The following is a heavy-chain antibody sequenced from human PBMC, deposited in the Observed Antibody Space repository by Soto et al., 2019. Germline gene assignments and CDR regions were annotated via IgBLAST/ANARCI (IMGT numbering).Heavy chain of an antibody. Sequence: QVQLQESGTGLVQPSGTLSLTCAVSGDSINNSHWWSWVRQTPGKGLEWIGETYHSGTTNYNPSLKTRVTISIDKSKNQFSLKMNSVTAADTAVYYCAREVNSSPARGPNWLDPWGQGTLVTVSS. V-gene: IGHV4-4*02. CDR2: TYHSGTT. D-gene: IGHD6-13*01. J-gene: IGHJ5*02. CDR1: GDSINNSHW. CDR3: AREVNSSPARGPNWLDP.